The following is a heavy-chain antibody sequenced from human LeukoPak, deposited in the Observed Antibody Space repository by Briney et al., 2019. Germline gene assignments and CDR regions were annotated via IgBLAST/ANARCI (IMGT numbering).Heavy chain of an antibody. CDR3: ARGGYYYYYMDV. V-gene: IGHV4-4*07. J-gene: IGHJ6*03. CDR1: GDSLSNYY. Sequence: PSETLSLTCTVSGDSLSNYYWSWIRQPAGKGLEWIGRIYTSGSTNYNPSLKSRVTMSVDTSKNQFSLRLSSVTAADTAVYYCARGGYYYYYMDVWGKGTTVTISS. CDR2: IYTSGST.